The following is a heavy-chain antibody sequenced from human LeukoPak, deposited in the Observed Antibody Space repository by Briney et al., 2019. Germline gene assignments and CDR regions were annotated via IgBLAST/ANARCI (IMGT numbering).Heavy chain of an antibody. J-gene: IGHJ4*02. CDR3: AKDFFPGTGPYYFDY. Sequence: PGGSLRLSCAASGFTFSSYAMSWVRQAPGKGLEWVSAISGSGGSTYYADSVKGRFTISRDNSKNTLYLQMNSLRAEDTAVYYCAKDFFPGTGPYYFDYWGQGTLVTVSS. CDR1: GFTFSSYA. CDR2: ISGSGGST. D-gene: IGHD1-14*01. V-gene: IGHV3-23*01.